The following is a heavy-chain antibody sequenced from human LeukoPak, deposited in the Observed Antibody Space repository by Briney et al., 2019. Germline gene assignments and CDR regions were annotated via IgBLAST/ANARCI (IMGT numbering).Heavy chain of an antibody. D-gene: IGHD6-13*01. CDR2: INWNGGST. CDR1: GFTFDDYG. V-gene: IGHV3-20*04. Sequence: GGSLRLSCAASGFTFDDYGMSWVRQAPGKGLEWVSGINWNGGSTGYADSVKGRFTISRDNAKNSLYLQMNSQRAEDTALYYCARGTLKAAATDFDYWGQGTLVTVSS. CDR3: ARGTLKAAATDFDY. J-gene: IGHJ4*02.